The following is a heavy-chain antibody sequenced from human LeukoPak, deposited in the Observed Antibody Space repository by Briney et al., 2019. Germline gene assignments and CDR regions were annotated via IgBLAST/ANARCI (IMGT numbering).Heavy chain of an antibody. Sequence: PSETLSLTCTVSGGSISSYYWSWIRQPAGKGLEWIGRIYTSGSTNYNPSLKSRVTMSVDTSKNQFSLKLTSVTAADTAVYYCARQVGCSSTSCSNNWFDPWGQGTLVTVSS. CDR1: GGSISSYY. CDR2: IYTSGST. D-gene: IGHD2-2*01. CDR3: ARQVGCSSTSCSNNWFDP. J-gene: IGHJ5*02. V-gene: IGHV4-4*07.